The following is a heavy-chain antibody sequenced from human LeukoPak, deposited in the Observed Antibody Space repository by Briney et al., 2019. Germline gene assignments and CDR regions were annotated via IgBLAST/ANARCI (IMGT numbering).Heavy chain of an antibody. Sequence: ASVNVSRKASGYTFTSYAMNWVRQPPGQGLAWVGWINTNTGKPTYAQGFTGRFVFSLDTSVSTAYLQISSLKAEDTAGYYCARAPGLRTRFDPWGQGTLVTVSS. CDR1: GYTFTSYA. J-gene: IGHJ5*02. V-gene: IGHV7-4-1*02. CDR2: INTNTGKP. D-gene: IGHD4-17*01. CDR3: ARAPGLRTRFDP.